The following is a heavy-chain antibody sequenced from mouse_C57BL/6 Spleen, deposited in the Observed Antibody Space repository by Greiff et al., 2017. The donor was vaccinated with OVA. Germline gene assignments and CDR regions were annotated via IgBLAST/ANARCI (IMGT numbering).Heavy chain of an antibody. J-gene: IGHJ1*03. CDR1: GYTFTSYW. Sequence: QVQLQQPGAELVMPGASVKLSCKASGYTFTSYWMHWVKQRPGQGLEWIGEIDPSDSYTNYNQKFKGKSTLTVDKSSSTAYMQLSSLTSEDSAVYYCARDGSSSRYFSVWGTGTTVTVSS. D-gene: IGHD1-1*01. CDR2: IDPSDSYT. CDR3: ARDGSSSRYFSV. V-gene: IGHV1-69*01.